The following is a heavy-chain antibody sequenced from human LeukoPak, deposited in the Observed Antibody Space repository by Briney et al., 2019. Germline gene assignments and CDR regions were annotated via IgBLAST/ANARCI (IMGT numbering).Heavy chain of an antibody. Sequence: ASVTVSCRASGFTFTSYAISWVRQAPRQGLEWMGWISAYNGDTNYAQKLQGRITMTTDTSTTTAYMELRSLRSDDTAVYCCARDSKYYYDTSRWRPPVDYWGQGTLVTVSS. CDR1: GFTFTSYA. CDR3: ARDSKYYYDTSRWRPPVDY. J-gene: IGHJ4*02. CDR2: ISAYNGDT. V-gene: IGHV1-18*01. D-gene: IGHD3-22*01.